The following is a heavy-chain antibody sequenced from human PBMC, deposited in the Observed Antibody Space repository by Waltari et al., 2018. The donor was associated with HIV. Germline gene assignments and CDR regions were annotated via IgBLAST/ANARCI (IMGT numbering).Heavy chain of an antibody. CDR1: GFTFSSYG. D-gene: IGHD1-7*01. CDR3: ASGNDWNYASYGMDV. J-gene: IGHJ6*02. Sequence: QVQLVEYGGGVVQPGRSLRLYCAAYGFTFSSYGMHWVRQATGKGLGLVAVILDCGCNKYYASSVKGRLAISRDNSKNTLYLQMNSLRAECTAVYYCASGNDWNYASYGMDVWGQGTTVTVSS. CDR2: ILDCGCNK. V-gene: IGHV3-33*01.